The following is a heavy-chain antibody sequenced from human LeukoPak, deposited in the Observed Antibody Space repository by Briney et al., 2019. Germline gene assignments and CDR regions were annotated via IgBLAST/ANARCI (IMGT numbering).Heavy chain of an antibody. CDR1: GGSFSGYY. CDR3: ARGGAYGSGRRGAFDI. D-gene: IGHD3-10*01. J-gene: IGHJ3*02. Sequence: SETLSLTCAVYGGSFSGYYWSWIRQPPGKGLEWIGEINHSGSTNYNPSLKSRVTISVDTSKNQFSLKLSSVTAADTAVHYCARGGAYGSGRRGAFDIWGQGTMVTVSS. V-gene: IGHV4-34*01. CDR2: INHSGST.